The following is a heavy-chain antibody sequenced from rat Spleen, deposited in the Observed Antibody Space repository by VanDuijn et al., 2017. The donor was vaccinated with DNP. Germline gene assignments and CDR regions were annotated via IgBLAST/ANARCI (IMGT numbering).Heavy chain of an antibody. CDR1: GFSLTDYS. CDR2: IKSGGST. J-gene: IGHJ4*01. D-gene: IGHD5-1*01. V-gene: IGHV2-19*01. Sequence: QVQLKESGPGLVQPSQTLSLTCTVSGFSLTDYSVHWVRQPPGKGLEWMGRIKSGGSTDYNSALKSRLSISRDTSKSQVFLKMNSLQTEDTAIYFCTRESWGYVMDAWGQGASVTVSS. CDR3: TRESWGYVMDA.